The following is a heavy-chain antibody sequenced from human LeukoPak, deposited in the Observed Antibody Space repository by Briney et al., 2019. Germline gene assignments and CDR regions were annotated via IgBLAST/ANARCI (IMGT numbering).Heavy chain of an antibody. D-gene: IGHD2-2*01. Sequence: GGSLRLSCAVSGFSFNGYDMNWVRQAPGKGLEWLSYISTSGSRILYADSVKGRFTISRDNAKRSLYLQMNSLRVEDTGVYYCARGFSTRGQGVLVTVSA. CDR1: GFSFNGYD. CDR2: ISTSGSRI. CDR3: ARGFST. J-gene: IGHJ4*02. V-gene: IGHV3-48*03.